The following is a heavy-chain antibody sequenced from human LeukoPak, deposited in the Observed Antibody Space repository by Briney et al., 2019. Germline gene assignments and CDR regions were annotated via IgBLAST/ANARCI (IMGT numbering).Heavy chain of an antibody. CDR2: IIPIFGTA. V-gene: IGHV1-69*06. J-gene: IGHJ6*03. Sequence: SVKVSCKASGGTFSSYAISWVRQAPGQGLEWMGGIIPIFGTANYAQKFQGRVTITADNSTSTAYMELSSLRSEDTAVYYCATTLGGYYDSSGYYTPYYYYMDVWGKGTTVTVSS. CDR1: GGTFSSYA. D-gene: IGHD3-22*01. CDR3: ATTLGGYYDSSGYYTPYYYYMDV.